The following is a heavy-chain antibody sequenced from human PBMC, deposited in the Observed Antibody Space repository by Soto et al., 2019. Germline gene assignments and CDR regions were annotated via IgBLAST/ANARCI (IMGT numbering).Heavy chain of an antibody. V-gene: IGHV4-34*01. CDR2: INHSGST. CDR3: AISYSSSWYTVFYYGMDV. J-gene: IGHJ6*02. Sequence: SETLSLTCAVYGGSFSGYYWSWIRQPPGKVLEWIGEINHSGSTNYNPSLKSRVTISVDTSKNQFSLKLSSVTAADTAVYYCAISYSSSWYTVFYYGMDVWGQGTTVTVSS. CDR1: GGSFSGYY. D-gene: IGHD6-13*01.